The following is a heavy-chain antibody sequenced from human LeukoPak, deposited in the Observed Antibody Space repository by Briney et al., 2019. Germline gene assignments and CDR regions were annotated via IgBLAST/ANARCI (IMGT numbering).Heavy chain of an antibody. D-gene: IGHD3-3*01. J-gene: IGHJ4*02. V-gene: IGHV1-8*02. Sequence: GASVKVSCKASGYTFTSYGISWVRQAPGQGLEWMGWMNPNSGNTGYALKFQGRVTMTRNTSISTAYMELSSLRSEDTAVYYCARGMQGITIFGVVIPKRATLHDYWGQGTLVTVSS. CDR1: GYTFTSYG. CDR3: ARGMQGITIFGVVIPKRATLHDY. CDR2: MNPNSGNT.